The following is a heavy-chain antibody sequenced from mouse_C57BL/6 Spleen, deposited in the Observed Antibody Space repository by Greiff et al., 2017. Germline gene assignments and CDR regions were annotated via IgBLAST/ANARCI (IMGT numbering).Heavy chain of an antibody. Sequence: VQRVESGAELVRPGTSVKVSCKASGYAFTNYLIEWVKQRPGQGLEWIGVINPGSGGTNYNEKFKGKATLTADKSSSTAYMQLSSLTSEDSAVYFCARGYYGSSRAMDYWGQGTSVTVSS. D-gene: IGHD1-1*01. CDR2: INPGSGGT. CDR1: GYAFTNYL. CDR3: ARGYYGSSRAMDY. V-gene: IGHV1-54*01. J-gene: IGHJ4*01.